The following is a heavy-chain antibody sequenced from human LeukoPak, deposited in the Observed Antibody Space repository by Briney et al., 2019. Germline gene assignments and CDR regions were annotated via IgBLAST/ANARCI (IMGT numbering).Heavy chain of an antibody. D-gene: IGHD7-27*01. CDR3: ASFGISWGSAY. J-gene: IGHJ4*02. V-gene: IGHV3-74*03. CDR1: GFSFSGHW. CDR2: ISDDGSYT. Sequence: GGSLRLSCEASGFSFSGHWMPWVRQAPGKGLVWVSRISDDGSYTANVDSVEGRFITSRDNVRNTLYLHMNGLRAEDTAVYYCASFGISWGSAYWGQGTLVTVSS.